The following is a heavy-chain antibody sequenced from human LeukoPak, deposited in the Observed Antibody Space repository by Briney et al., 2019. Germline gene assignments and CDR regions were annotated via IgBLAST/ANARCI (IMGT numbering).Heavy chain of an antibody. Sequence: ASVKVSCKASGYTFTGYYMHWVRQAPGQGLEWMGWINPNSGGTNYAQKFQGRVTMTRDTSISTAYMELSRLRSDDTAVYYCARESRRRALTSSSSQNPYNWFDPWGQGTLVTVSS. D-gene: IGHD6-13*01. V-gene: IGHV1-2*02. CDR2: INPNSGGT. CDR1: GYTFTGYY. CDR3: ARESRRRALTSSSSQNPYNWFDP. J-gene: IGHJ5*02.